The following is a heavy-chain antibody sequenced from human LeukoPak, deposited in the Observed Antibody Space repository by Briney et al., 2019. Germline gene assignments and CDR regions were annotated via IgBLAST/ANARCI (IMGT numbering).Heavy chain of an antibody. Sequence: GGSLRLSCAASGFTFSSYWMSWVRQAPGKGLEGVAHIKQDGSEKYYVDSVKGRFTISRDNAKSSLYLQMNSLRAEDTAVYYCARAGLMVRGVYNWFDPWGQGTLVTVSS. D-gene: IGHD3-10*01. V-gene: IGHV3-7*01. J-gene: IGHJ5*02. CDR2: IKQDGSEK. CDR1: GFTFSSYW. CDR3: ARAGLMVRGVYNWFDP.